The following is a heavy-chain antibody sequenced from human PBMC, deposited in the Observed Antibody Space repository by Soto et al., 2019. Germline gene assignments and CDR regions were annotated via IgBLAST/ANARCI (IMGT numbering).Heavy chain of an antibody. CDR2: IYYSGST. CDR1: GGSISSSSYY. CDR3: AVPAAGDFDY. Sequence: PSETLSLTCTVSGGSISSSSYYWGWIRQPPGKGLEWIGSIYYSGSTYYNPSLKSRVTISVDTSKNQFSLSLSSVTAADTAVYYCAVPAAGDFDYWGQGTLVTVSS. D-gene: IGHD6-13*01. V-gene: IGHV4-39*07. J-gene: IGHJ4*02.